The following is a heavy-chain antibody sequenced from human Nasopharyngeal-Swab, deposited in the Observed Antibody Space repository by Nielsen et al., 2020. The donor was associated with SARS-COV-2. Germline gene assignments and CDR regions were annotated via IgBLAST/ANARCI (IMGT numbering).Heavy chain of an antibody. D-gene: IGHD4-23*01. J-gene: IGHJ3*02. Sequence: SETLSLTCTVSGGSISSGGYYWSWIRQHPGKGLEWIGCIYYSGSTYYNPSLKSRVTISVDTSKNQFSLKLSSVTAADTAVYYCARESGGNSVLGAFDIWGQGTMVTVSS. CDR3: ARESGGNSVLGAFDI. CDR2: IYYSGST. V-gene: IGHV4-31*03. CDR1: GGSISSGGYY.